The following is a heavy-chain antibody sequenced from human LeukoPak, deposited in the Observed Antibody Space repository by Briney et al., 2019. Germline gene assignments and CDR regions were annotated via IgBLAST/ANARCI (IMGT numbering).Heavy chain of an antibody. CDR1: GFTVSSNY. CDR2: IYSGGRT. D-gene: IGHD3-10*01. J-gene: IGHJ6*03. Sequence: GGSLRLSCAASGFTVSSNYMSWVRQAPGKGLEWVSVIYSGGRTYYADSVKGRFTISRDNSKNTLYLQMNSLRAEDTAVYYCARVYYGSGSLYYYYYYTDVWGKGTTVTISS. CDR3: ARVYYGSGSLYYYYYYTDV. V-gene: IGHV3-53*01.